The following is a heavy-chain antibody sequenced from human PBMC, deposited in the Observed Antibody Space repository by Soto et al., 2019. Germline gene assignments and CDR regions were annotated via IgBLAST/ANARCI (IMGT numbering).Heavy chain of an antibody. CDR2: IFYSGST. Sequence: QVQLQESGPGLVKPSETLSLTCTVSGGSISSYYWSWIRQPPGKGLEWIGYIFYSGSTNYNPSLKIRITISVDTSKNQFSLKLSSVTAADTAVYYCARSPLWEVTTPNWFDPWGQGTLVTVSS. V-gene: IGHV4-59*08. CDR1: GGSISSYY. D-gene: IGHD4-17*01. J-gene: IGHJ5*02. CDR3: ARSPLWEVTTPNWFDP.